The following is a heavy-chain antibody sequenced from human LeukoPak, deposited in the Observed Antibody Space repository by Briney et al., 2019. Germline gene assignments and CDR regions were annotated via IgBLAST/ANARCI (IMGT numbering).Heavy chain of an antibody. V-gene: IGHV1-2*02. CDR1: GYTFTGYY. CDR3: ARGLIVVVVAATDNPFDI. J-gene: IGHJ3*02. Sequence: GASVKVSCKASGYTFTGYYMHWVRQAPGQGLEWMGWINPNSGGTNYAQKFQGRVTMTRDTSISTAYMELSRLRSDDTAVYYCARGLIVVVVAATDNPFDIWGQGTMVTVSS. CDR2: INPNSGGT. D-gene: IGHD2-15*01.